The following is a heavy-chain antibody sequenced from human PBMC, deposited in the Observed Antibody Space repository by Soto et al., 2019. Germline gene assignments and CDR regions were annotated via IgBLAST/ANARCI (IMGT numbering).Heavy chain of an antibody. J-gene: IGHJ1*01. CDR2: INHSGST. Sequence: QVQLQQWGAGLLKPSETLSLTCAVYGGSFSGYYWSWIRQPPGKGLEWIGEINHSGSTNYNPSLKSRVTISVDTSKNQCSLKLSSVTAADTAVYYCARVGDSSGYYFLEYFQHWGQGTLVTVSS. CDR3: ARVGDSSGYYFLEYFQH. D-gene: IGHD3-22*01. CDR1: GGSFSGYY. V-gene: IGHV4-34*01.